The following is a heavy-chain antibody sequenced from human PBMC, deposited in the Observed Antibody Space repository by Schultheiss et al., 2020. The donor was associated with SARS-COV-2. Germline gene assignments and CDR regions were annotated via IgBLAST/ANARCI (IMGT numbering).Heavy chain of an antibody. CDR1: GFTFSSYA. Sequence: GGSLRLSCAASGFTFSSYAMHWVRQAPGKGLEWVAVISYDGSNKYYADSVKGRFTISRDNSKNTLYLQMNSLRAEDTAVYYCARDRTAYYDSSGNSYWGQGTLVTVSS. CDR3: ARDRTAYYDSSGNSY. V-gene: IGHV3-30-3*01. CDR2: ISYDGSNK. D-gene: IGHD3-22*01. J-gene: IGHJ4*02.